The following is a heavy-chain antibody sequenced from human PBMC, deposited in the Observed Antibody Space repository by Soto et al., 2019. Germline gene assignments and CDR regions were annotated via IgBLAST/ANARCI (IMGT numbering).Heavy chain of an antibody. Sequence: QVRLVESGGGVVQPGGSLRLSCAASGFSFSNHGMHWVRQAPGKGLEWVAAIWSDASNKYYADSGKGRFTISRDNSKNALFLEMNSLRAEDTALYYCAKERREVVSGTGDSWGRGTLVTVSS. V-gene: IGHV3-33*03. CDR3: AKERREVVSGTGDS. D-gene: IGHD6-19*01. J-gene: IGHJ4*02. CDR1: GFSFSNHG. CDR2: IWSDASNK.